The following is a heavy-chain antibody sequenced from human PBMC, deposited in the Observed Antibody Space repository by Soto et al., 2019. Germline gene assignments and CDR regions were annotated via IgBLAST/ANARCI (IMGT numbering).Heavy chain of an antibody. CDR1: GDSVSSYSAA. J-gene: IGHJ5*02. CDR3: VRDRYSSSGWFDP. D-gene: IGHD3-10*01. V-gene: IGHV6-1*01. Sequence: LSLTCAISGDSVSSYSAAWNWIRQSPSGGLEWLGRTYYRSRFFSDYAESVKSRIIINPDTSKNQFSLQLKSVTPEDTAVYYCVRDRYSSSGWFDPWGQGTLVTVSS. CDR2: TYYRSRFFS.